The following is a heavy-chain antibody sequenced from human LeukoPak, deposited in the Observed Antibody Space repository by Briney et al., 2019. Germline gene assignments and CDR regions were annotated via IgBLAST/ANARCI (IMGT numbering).Heavy chain of an antibody. CDR1: GFNFRGYA. D-gene: IGHD3-10*01. J-gene: IGHJ6*02. CDR2: IRSNGNEK. V-gene: IGHV3-30*02. CDR3: AKDRDGSGSFKKRMDV. Sequence: GGSLRLSCAASGFNFRGYAMRWVRQAPGKGLEWVALIRSNGNEKFYPDAVQGRFTISRDNSKNTLFLQMSSLRPEDTAVYYCAKDRDGSGSFKKRMDVWGQGTTVSVSS.